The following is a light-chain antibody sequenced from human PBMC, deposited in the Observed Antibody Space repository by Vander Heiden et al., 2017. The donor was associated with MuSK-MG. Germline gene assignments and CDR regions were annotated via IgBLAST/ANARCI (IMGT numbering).Light chain of an antibody. CDR3: QVWHIITDHPGDVV. J-gene: IGLJ2*01. Sequence: SYVLTQPPSVSVAPGQTARITCGGNNIGSQSVHWYQQKSGQAPVLVVYDNSDRPSGIPERFSGSNTGNTATLTISRVAAGDEADYYCQVWHIITDHPGDVVFGGGTKLTVL. V-gene: IGLV3-21*02. CDR2: DNS. CDR1: NIGSQS.